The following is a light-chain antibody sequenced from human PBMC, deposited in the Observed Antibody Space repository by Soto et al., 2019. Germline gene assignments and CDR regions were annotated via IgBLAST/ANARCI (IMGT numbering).Light chain of an antibody. CDR2: NND. Sequence: QSALTQPPSVSGAPGQRVTISCTGSSSNIGAGYDVYWFQQFPGTAPKLLIYNNDQRPSGVPDRFSGSKSGTSASLDISGLRSEDEADYYCAAWDDSLSGRVFGGGTQLTVL. J-gene: IGLJ3*02. CDR1: SSNIGAGYD. CDR3: AAWDDSLSGRV. V-gene: IGLV1-47*02.